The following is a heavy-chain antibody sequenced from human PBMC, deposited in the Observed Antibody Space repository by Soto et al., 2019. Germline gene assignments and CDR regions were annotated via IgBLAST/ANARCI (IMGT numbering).Heavy chain of an antibody. Sequence: SETLSLTCTVYGGSISSGGYYWSWIRQHAGKGLEWIGYIHHSGTTYYNPSLKSRLTISVDTSKNQFSLDLNSVTAADTAVYFCARIGGHVIATFDNWGQGTLVTVSS. V-gene: IGHV4-31*03. CDR2: IHHSGTT. CDR3: ARIGGHVIATFDN. CDR1: GGSISSGGYY. J-gene: IGHJ4*02. D-gene: IGHD3-16*01.